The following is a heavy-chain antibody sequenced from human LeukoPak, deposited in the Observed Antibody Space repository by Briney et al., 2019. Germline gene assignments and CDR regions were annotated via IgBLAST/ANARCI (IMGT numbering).Heavy chain of an antibody. D-gene: IGHD5-18*01. V-gene: IGHV4-59*08. CDR2: IYYSGST. J-gene: IGHJ6*02. CDR3: ASMARDTAMAMDV. CDR1: GGSISSYY. Sequence: SETLSLTCTVSGGSISSYYWSWIRQPPGKGLEWIGYIYYSGSTNYNPSLKSRVTISVDTSKNQFSLKLSPVTAAATAVYYCASMARDTAMAMDVWGQGTTVTVSS.